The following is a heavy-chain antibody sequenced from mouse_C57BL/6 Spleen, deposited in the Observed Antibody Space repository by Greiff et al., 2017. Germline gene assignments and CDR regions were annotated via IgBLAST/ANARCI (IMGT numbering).Heavy chain of an antibody. J-gene: IGHJ4*01. CDR1: GYTFTSYW. V-gene: IGHV1-59*01. CDR2: IDPSDSYT. Sequence: QVQLQQPGAELVRPGTSVKLSCKASGYTFTSYWMHWVKQRPGQGLEWIRVIDPSDSYTNYNQKFKGKATLTVDTSSSTAYMQLSSLTSEDSAVYYWARGEYYGSSLYYYAMDYWGQGTSVTVSS. CDR3: ARGEYYGSSLYYYAMDY. D-gene: IGHD1-1*01.